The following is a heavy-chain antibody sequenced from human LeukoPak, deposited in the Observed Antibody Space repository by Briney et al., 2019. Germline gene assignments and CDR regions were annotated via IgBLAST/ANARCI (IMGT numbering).Heavy chain of an antibody. V-gene: IGHV3-30*04. CDR3: ARVYSSGWPDHAYY. D-gene: IGHD6-19*01. Sequence: GGSLRLSCAASGFTFSSYAMHWVRQAPGKGLEWVAVISYDGSNKYYADSVKGRFTISRDNSKNTLYLQMNSLRAEDTAVYYCARVYSSGWPDHAYYWGQGTLVTVSS. CDR1: GFTFSSYA. J-gene: IGHJ4*02. CDR2: ISYDGSNK.